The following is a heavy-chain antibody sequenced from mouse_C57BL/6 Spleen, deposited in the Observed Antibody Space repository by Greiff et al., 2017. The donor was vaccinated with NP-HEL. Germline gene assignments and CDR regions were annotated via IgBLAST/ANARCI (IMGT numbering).Heavy chain of an antibody. CDR2: ISSGGSYT. V-gene: IGHV5-6*02. Sequence: EVKLVESGGDLVKPGGSLKLSCAASGFTFSSYGMSWVRQTPDKRLEWVATISSGGSYTYYPDSVKGRFTISRDNAKNTLYLQMSSLKSEDTAMYYCARLITTVVEDYWGQGTTLTVSS. CDR1: GFTFSSYG. D-gene: IGHD1-1*01. CDR3: ARLITTVVEDY. J-gene: IGHJ2*01.